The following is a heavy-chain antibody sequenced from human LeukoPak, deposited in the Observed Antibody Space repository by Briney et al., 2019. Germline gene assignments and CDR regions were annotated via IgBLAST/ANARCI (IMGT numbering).Heavy chain of an antibody. CDR1: GYSFTGYY. CDR2: INPNSGGT. Sequence: GASVKVSFKASGYSFTGYYMHWVRQAPGQGLEWMGWINPNSGGTNYAQNFQGRVTMTRDTSISTAYMELSRLRSDDTAVYYCARDHAFGGVTRPGYYYYGMDVWGQGTTVTVSS. J-gene: IGHJ6*02. CDR3: ARDHAFGGVTRPGYYYYGMDV. D-gene: IGHD3-16*01. V-gene: IGHV1-2*02.